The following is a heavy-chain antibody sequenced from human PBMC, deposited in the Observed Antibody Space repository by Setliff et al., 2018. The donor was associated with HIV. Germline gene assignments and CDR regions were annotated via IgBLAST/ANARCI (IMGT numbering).Heavy chain of an antibody. Sequence: NPGGSLRLSCEGSGFSFSSYSMNWVRQAPGKGLEWVAAISTTGSLIYYADSVKGRFTISRDNTKNSLYLQMDSLRAEDTAVYYCTRDTASSTWSYSEYYPMDVWGEGTTVTVSS. D-gene: IGHD6-13*01. CDR1: GFSFSSYS. CDR3: TRDTASSTWSYSEYYPMDV. V-gene: IGHV3-21*01. CDR2: ISTTGSLI. J-gene: IGHJ6*04.